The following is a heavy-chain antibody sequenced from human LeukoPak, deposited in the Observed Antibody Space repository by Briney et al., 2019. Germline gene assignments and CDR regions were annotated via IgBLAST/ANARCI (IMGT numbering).Heavy chain of an antibody. D-gene: IGHD1-1*01. CDR1: GGTFSSYG. V-gene: IGHV1-24*01. J-gene: IGHJ3*02. CDR3: ATDRERYRFDAFDI. Sequence: GASVKVSCKASGGTFSSYGISWVRQAPGKGLEWMGGSDPEEGETIYAQKFQGRVTMTEDTSTDTAYMELSSLRSEDTAVYYCATDRERYRFDAFDIWGQGTMVIVSS. CDR2: SDPEEGET.